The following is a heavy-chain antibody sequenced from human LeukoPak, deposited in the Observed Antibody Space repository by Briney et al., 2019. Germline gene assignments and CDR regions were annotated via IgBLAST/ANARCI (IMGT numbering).Heavy chain of an antibody. CDR2: IYYSGST. V-gene: IGHV4-39*01. CDR3: ARHSHSGSYYQY. CDR1: GGSISSSSYY. J-gene: IGHJ4*02. Sequence: PPETLSLTCTVSGGSISSSSYYWGWIRQPPGKGLEWIGSIYYSGSTYYNPSLKSRVIISVDTSKNQFSLKLSSVTAADTAVYYCARHSHSGSYYQYWGQGTLVTVSS. D-gene: IGHD1-26*01.